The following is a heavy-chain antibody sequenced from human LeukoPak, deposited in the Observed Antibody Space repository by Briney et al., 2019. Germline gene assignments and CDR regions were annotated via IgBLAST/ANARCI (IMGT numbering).Heavy chain of an antibody. J-gene: IGHJ3*02. Sequence: SETLSLTCTVSGGSISSYYRSWIRQPPGKGLEWIGYIYYSGSTNYNPSLKSRVTISVDTSKNQFSLKLSSVTAADTAVYYCARACGGDCYDAFDIWGQGTMVTVSS. D-gene: IGHD2-21*02. CDR3: ARACGGDCYDAFDI. V-gene: IGHV4-59*01. CDR2: IYYSGST. CDR1: GGSISSYY.